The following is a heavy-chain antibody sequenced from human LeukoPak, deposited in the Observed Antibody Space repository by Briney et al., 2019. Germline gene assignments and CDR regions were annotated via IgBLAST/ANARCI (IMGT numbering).Heavy chain of an antibody. Sequence: SETLSLTCAVYGGSFSGYYWSWIRQPPGKGPEWIGEINHSGSTNYNPSLKSRVTISVDTSKNQFSLKLSSVTAADTAVYYCARREWIQLWRYWGQGTLVTVSS. CDR2: INHSGST. D-gene: IGHD5-18*01. V-gene: IGHV4-34*01. J-gene: IGHJ4*02. CDR1: GGSFSGYY. CDR3: ARREWIQLWRY.